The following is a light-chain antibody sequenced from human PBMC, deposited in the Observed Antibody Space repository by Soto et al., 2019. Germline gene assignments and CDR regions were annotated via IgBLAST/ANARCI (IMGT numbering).Light chain of an antibody. V-gene: IGLV2-23*01. CDR1: NNDFGNYNL. CDR2: EGT. J-gene: IGLJ1*01. Sequence: QSALTQPASVSGSPGQSITISCTGTNNDFGNYNLVSWYQQHPGKAPKLIIFEGTKRPSGVSNRFSGSKSGNTASLTVSGLQDEDEADYYCCSYAGSSTVVFGTGTKLTVL. CDR3: CSYAGSSTVV.